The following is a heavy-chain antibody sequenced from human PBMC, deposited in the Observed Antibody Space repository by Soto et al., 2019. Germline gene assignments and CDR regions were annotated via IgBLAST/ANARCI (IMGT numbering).Heavy chain of an antibody. CDR3: ARERRITIFGVVGRSDAFDI. V-gene: IGHV1-69*13. J-gene: IGHJ3*02. CDR2: IIPIFGTA. Sequence: SVKVSCKASGGTFSSYAISWVRQAPGQGLEWMGGIIPIFGTANYAQKFQGRVMITADESTSTAYMELSSLRSEDTAVYYCARERRITIFGVVGRSDAFDIWGQGAMVTVSS. CDR1: GGTFSSYA. D-gene: IGHD3-3*01.